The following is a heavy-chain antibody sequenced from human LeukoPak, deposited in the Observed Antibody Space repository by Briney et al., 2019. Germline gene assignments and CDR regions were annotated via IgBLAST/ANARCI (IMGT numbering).Heavy chain of an antibody. CDR3: ARGVINGGGDCYFDY. Sequence: GGSLRLSCAASGFTFDDYAMHWVRQAPGKGLEWVSGISWNSGSIGYADSVKGRFTISRDNAKNSLYLQMNSLRAEDTAVYYCARGVINGGGDCYFDYWGQGTLVTVSS. D-gene: IGHD2-21*02. V-gene: IGHV3-9*01. J-gene: IGHJ4*02. CDR1: GFTFDDYA. CDR2: ISWNSGSI.